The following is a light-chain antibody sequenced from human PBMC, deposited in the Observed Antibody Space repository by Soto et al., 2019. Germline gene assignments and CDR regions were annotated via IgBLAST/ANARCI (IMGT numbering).Light chain of an antibody. CDR3: QQRSNWPWT. CDR2: DAS. V-gene: IGKV1-33*01. Sequence: DIQMTQSPSSLSASVGDRVTITCQASQDINNCLNWYQQSPGKAPKLLIYDASNLETGVPSRFSASGSGTDFSFTISSLQPDDIATYYCQQRSNWPWTFGQGTKVDIK. CDR1: QDINNC. J-gene: IGKJ1*01.